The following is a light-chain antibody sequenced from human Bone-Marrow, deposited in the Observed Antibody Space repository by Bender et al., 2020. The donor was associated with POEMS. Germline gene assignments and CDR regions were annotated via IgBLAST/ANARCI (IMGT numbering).Light chain of an antibody. CDR1: SSDVGAYKF. Sequence: QSALTQPASVSGSPGQSITISCTGTSSDVGAYKFVSWYQQHPGKAPKLMIYDVSKRPSGVPDRFSGSKSGSTASLTISGLQAEDEADYYCASYTSSTTVIFGGGTKLTVL. CDR2: DVS. J-gene: IGLJ2*01. CDR3: ASYTSSTTVI. V-gene: IGLV2-14*01.